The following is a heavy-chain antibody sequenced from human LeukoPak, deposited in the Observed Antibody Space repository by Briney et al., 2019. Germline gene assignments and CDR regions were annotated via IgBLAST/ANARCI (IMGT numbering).Heavy chain of an antibody. D-gene: IGHD3-22*01. V-gene: IGHV3-33*06. CDR1: GFTFSSYG. J-gene: IGHJ4*02. CDR2: IWYDGSNK. CDR3: AKGLSYYYDSSGYNFDY. Sequence: PGGSLRLSCAASGFTFSSYGMHWVRQAPGKGLEWVAVIWYDGSNKYYADSVKGRFTISRDNSKNTLYLQMNSLRAEDTAVYYCAKGLSYYYDSSGYNFDYWGQGTLVTVSS.